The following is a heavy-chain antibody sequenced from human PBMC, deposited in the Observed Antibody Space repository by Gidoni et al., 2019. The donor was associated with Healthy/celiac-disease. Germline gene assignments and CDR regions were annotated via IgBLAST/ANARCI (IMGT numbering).Heavy chain of an antibody. V-gene: IGHV3-48*01. CDR1: GFTFSSYS. D-gene: IGHD3-22*01. CDR3: ARDATDSSGYYPPSFDY. Sequence: EVQLVVSGGGLVQPGGSLRLSCAASGFTFSSYSMNWFRQDPGKGLEWVSYISSSSSTIYYADSGKGRFTISRDNDKNSLYLQMNSLRAEDTAVYYCARDATDSSGYYPPSFDYWGQGTLVTVSS. CDR2: ISSSSSTI. J-gene: IGHJ4*02.